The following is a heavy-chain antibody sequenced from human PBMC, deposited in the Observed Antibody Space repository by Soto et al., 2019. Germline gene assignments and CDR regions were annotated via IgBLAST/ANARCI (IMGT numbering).Heavy chain of an antibody. CDR1: GGSISSGGYY. Sequence: QVQLQESGPGLVKPSQTLSLTCTVSGGSISSGGYYWSWIRQHPGKGLEWIGYIYYSGSTYYNPFLQSRVTISVDTSKNQFPLKLRSVAGADTAVDYCGRMGKMLATIDYWGQGTLVTVSS. CDR2: IYYSGST. V-gene: IGHV4-31*03. J-gene: IGHJ4*02. D-gene: IGHD1-26*01. CDR3: GRMGKMLATIDY.